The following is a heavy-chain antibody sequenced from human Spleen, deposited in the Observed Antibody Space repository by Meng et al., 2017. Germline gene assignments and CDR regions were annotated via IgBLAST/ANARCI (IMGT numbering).Heavy chain of an antibody. V-gene: IGHV1-2*06. CDR1: GYTFTDYY. CDR3: ARDLYYDYVWGTYRYFDY. CDR2: INPNSGGT. J-gene: IGHJ4*02. D-gene: IGHD3-16*02. Sequence: QAQLVQAGAEVKKPGASVKVSCKASGYTFTDYYIHWVRQAPGQGLDWVGRINPNSGGTNYAQKFQGRVTMTRDTSISTAYMELSRLRSDGTAVYYCARDLYYDYVWGTYRYFDYWGQGTLVTVSS.